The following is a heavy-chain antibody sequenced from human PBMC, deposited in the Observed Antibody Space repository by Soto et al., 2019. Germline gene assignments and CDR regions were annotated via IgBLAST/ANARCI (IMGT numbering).Heavy chain of an antibody. V-gene: IGHV3-23*04. D-gene: IGHD3-3*01. J-gene: IGHJ6*02. CDR3: AKAKSGLIRGSGDGVDF. CDR1: GLTFSSYA. CDR2: ISGGGVNT. Sequence: EVQLVESGGGVVQPGGSLRLSCAASGLTFSSYAMIWVRQAPGRGLEWGSAISGGGVNTYYADSVRGRFTISRENSKNTLDWQMNSLRAEDRAVYYVAKAKSGLIRGSGDGVDFWGQGTTVTASS.